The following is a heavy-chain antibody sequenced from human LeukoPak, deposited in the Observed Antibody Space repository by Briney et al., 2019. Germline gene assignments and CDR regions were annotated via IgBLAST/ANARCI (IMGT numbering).Heavy chain of an antibody. J-gene: IGHJ4*02. CDR1: GGSISSYY. Sequence: SETLSLTCTVSGGSISSYYWSWIRQPPGKGLEWIGYIYYSRSTNYNPSLKSRVTISVDTSKNQFSLKLSSVTAADTAVYYCARVRGYQPLLDYFDYWGQGTLVTVSS. D-gene: IGHD2-2*01. V-gene: IGHV4-59*01. CDR2: IYYSRST. CDR3: ARVRGYQPLLDYFDY.